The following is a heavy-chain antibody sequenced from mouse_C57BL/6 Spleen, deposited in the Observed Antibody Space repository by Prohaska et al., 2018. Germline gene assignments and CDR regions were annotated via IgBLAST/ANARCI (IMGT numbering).Heavy chain of an antibody. D-gene: IGHD1-1*01. J-gene: IGHJ1*03. CDR1: GIDFSRYW. CDR3: ARGYYYGSSYGYFDV. CDR2: INPDSSTI. V-gene: IGHV4-1*01. Sequence: EVKLLQSGGGLVQPGGSLKLSCAASGIDFSRYWMSWVRRAPGKGLEWIGEINPDSSTINYAPSLKDKFIISRDNAKNTLYLQMSKVRSEDTARYYCARGYYYGSSYGYFDVWGTGTTVTVSS.